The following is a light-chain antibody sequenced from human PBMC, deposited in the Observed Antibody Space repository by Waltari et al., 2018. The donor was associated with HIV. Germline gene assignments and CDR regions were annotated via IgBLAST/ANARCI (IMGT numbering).Light chain of an antibody. CDR3: QVWDSGSDHV. CDR1: NIGTRD. V-gene: IGLV3-21*01. CDR2: DDD. Sequence: SYVLTQPPSISVAPGKTAKIPCAGKNIGTRDVPGYEQKPGQAPILVIFDDDDRPSGIPERVSGSNSDNTATLTINRVEVGDEGDYYCQVWDSGSDHVFGSGTTVTVL. J-gene: IGLJ1*01.